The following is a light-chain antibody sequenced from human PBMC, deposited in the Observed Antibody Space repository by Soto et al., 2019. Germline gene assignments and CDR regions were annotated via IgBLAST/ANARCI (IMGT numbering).Light chain of an antibody. CDR3: QQFNSYPIT. V-gene: IGKV1-13*02. Sequence: AIQLTQSPSSLSASVGDRVTITCRASQDVRGALAWYQQKPGQAPKILIYDVSRLESGVPSRFSGSISGTDFTLTISSLQPIDFATYYCQQFNSYPITCGQGTRLEIK. CDR1: QDVRGA. J-gene: IGKJ5*01. CDR2: DVS.